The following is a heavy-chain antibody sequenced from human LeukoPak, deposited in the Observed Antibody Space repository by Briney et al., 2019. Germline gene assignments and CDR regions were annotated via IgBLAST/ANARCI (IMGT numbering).Heavy chain of an antibody. CDR3: AREGWASSYYFDY. Sequence: SVKVSCKASGGTFSSYAISWVRQAPGQGLEWMGGFIPIFGTANYAQKFQGRVTITADESTSTAYMELSSLRSEDTAVYYCAREGWASSYYFDYWGQGTLVTVSS. CDR2: FIPIFGTA. J-gene: IGHJ4*02. CDR1: GGTFSSYA. D-gene: IGHD6-19*01. V-gene: IGHV1-69*13.